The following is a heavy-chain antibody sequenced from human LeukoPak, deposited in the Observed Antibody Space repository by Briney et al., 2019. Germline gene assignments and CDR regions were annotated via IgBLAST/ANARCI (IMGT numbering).Heavy chain of an antibody. CDR2: INPNSGGT. D-gene: IGHD1-26*01. CDR1: GYTFTGYY. Sequence: WASVKVSCKASGYTFTGYYMHWVRQAPGQGLEWMGWINPNSGGTNYAQKFQGWVTMTRDTSISTAYMELRSLRSDDTAVYYCASGGTGSYRAEYFQHWGQGTLVTVSS. J-gene: IGHJ1*01. V-gene: IGHV1-2*04. CDR3: ASGGTGSYRAEYFQH.